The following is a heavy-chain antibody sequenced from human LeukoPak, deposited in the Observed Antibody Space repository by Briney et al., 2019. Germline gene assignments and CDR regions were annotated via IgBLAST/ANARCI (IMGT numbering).Heavy chain of an antibody. Sequence: GRSLRLSCAASGFTFDDYAMHWVRQAPGKGLERVSGISWNSGSIGYADSVKGRFTISRDNAKNSLYLQMNSLRAEDTALYYCAKEIDILTGEYYFDYWGQGTLVTVSS. CDR1: GFTFDDYA. J-gene: IGHJ4*02. CDR2: ISWNSGSI. CDR3: AKEIDILTGEYYFDY. V-gene: IGHV3-9*01. D-gene: IGHD3-9*01.